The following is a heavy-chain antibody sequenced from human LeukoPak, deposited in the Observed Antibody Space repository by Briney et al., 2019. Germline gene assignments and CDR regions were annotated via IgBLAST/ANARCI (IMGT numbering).Heavy chain of an antibody. CDR1: GFTFSSYA. D-gene: IGHD3-22*01. J-gene: IGHJ4*02. CDR3: ALKGGHYYHFDA. Sequence: GGSLRLSCAASGFTFSSYAMSWVRQAPGKGLEWVSAISGSGGSTYYADSVKGRFTISRDNSKNTLYLQMNSPRAEDTATYYCALKGGHYYHFDAWGQGTLVTVSS. CDR2: ISGSGGST. V-gene: IGHV3-23*01.